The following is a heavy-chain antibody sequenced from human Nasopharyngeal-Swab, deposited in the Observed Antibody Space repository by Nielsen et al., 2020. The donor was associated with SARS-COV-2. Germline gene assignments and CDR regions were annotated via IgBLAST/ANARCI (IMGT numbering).Heavy chain of an antibody. J-gene: IGHJ4*02. CDR1: GGSIRSSSYY. Sequence: SETLSLTCTVSGGSIRSSSYYWGWIRQPPGKGLEWIGSIYYSGSTYYNPSLKSRVTISVDTSKNQFSLKLSSVTAADTAVYYCAREIVVVPAARRTYFDYWGQGTLVTVSS. CDR3: AREIVVVPAARRTYFDY. D-gene: IGHD2-2*01. V-gene: IGHV4-39*01. CDR2: IYYSGST.